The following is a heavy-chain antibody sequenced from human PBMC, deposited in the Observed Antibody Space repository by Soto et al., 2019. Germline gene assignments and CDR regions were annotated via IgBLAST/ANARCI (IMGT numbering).Heavy chain of an antibody. CDR3: AKDRGALRWSEEHYYFDY. Sequence: AGSLRLSCAASGFTFSSYGMHWVRQAPGKGLEWVAVILYDGSKKYYADSMKGRFTISRDNSKNTLYLQMDSLRAEDTAVYYCAKDRGALRWSEEHYYFDYWGQGALVTVSS. CDR1: GFTFSSYG. D-gene: IGHD4-17*01. J-gene: IGHJ4*02. CDR2: ILYDGSKK. V-gene: IGHV3-30*18.